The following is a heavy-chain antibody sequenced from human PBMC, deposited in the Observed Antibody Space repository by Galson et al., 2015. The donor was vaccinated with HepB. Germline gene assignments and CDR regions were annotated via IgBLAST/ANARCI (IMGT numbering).Heavy chain of an antibody. CDR2: IDTSDSYT. CDR3: SIHHRGGYCSSTSCYPIYYYYMDV. J-gene: IGHJ6*03. CDR1: GYSFPSYW. Sequence: QYGAEVKKPGESLRISCTGSGYSFPSYWISWVRQMPGKGLEWMGRIDTSDSYTNYSPSFQGHVTISADKSISTTYLQWSSLKASDTAMNYCSIHHRGGYCSSTSCYPIYYYYMDVWGKGTTVTVSS. V-gene: IGHV5-10-1*01. D-gene: IGHD2-2*03.